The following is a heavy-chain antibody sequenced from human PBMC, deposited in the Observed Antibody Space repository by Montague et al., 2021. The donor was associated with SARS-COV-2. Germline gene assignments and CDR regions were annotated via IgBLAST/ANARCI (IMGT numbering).Heavy chain of an antibody. Sequence: SLRPSCAASGFTFSHIWMSWVRQAPGKGLEWVANIKPDESEKNYVDSVKGRFSISRDNAKNSLYLQMDNLRAEDTAIYYCAKNGGAHGLDVWGQGTSVSISS. J-gene: IGHJ6*02. CDR3: AKNGGAHGLDV. CDR1: GFTFSHIW. CDR2: IKPDESEK. V-gene: IGHV3-7*01. D-gene: IGHD4-23*01.